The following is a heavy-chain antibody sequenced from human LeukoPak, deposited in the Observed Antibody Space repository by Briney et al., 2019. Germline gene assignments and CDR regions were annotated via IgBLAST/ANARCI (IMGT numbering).Heavy chain of an antibody. Sequence: PGGSLRLSCVASGFSFSSYWMSWVRQTPGKGLEWVANIKQEGSARYYVDSVTGRFTISRDNAMNSLYLQMNSLRVEDTAVYYCARDPGIAAAGTVGYFDSWGRGILVTVSS. CDR2: IKQEGSAR. J-gene: IGHJ4*02. CDR3: ARDPGIAAAGTVGYFDS. D-gene: IGHD6-13*01. V-gene: IGHV3-7*01. CDR1: GFSFSSYW.